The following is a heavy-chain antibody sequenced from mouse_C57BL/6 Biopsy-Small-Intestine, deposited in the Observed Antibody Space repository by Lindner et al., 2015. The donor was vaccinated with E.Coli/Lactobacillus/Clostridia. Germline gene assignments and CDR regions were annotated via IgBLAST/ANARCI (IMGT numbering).Heavy chain of an antibody. D-gene: IGHD1-1*01. CDR2: IIPISSST. J-gene: IGHJ4*01. Sequence: SVKVSCKASGGTFFSYPFNWVRQAPGQGLEWMGAIIPISSSTNYAQEFQGRVTITADESASIVCLELSSLRSEDTAVYYCTRDRGTLGTTVWFDPWGQGTLVTVSS. V-gene: IGHV1-69*02. CDR3: TRDRGTLGTTVWFDP. CDR1: GGTFFSYP.